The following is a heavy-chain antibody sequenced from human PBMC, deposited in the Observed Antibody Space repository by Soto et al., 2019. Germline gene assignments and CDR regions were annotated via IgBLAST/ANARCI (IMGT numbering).Heavy chain of an antibody. Sequence: QVQLVQSGAEVKKPGASVKVSCKASGYSFTNYALHWVRQAPGQRLEWMGWINADNGNTKYSQKSQGRITITRATPASSVYMELNSLRSEDTAIYYCVKDRIIMVRRVLLMHYWGQRTLVTVSS. CDR1: GYSFTNYA. CDR2: INADNGNT. D-gene: IGHD3-10*01. CDR3: VKDRIIMVRRVLLMHY. V-gene: IGHV1-3*01. J-gene: IGHJ4*02.